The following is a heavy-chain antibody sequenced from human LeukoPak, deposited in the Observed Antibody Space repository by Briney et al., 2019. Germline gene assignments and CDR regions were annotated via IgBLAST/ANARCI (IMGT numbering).Heavy chain of an antibody. CDR2: VSGSGDIT. V-gene: IGHV3-23*01. CDR3: SKHGVYSNNWGAFDM. D-gene: IGHD6-13*01. Sequence: GGSLRLSCAASGFTFSSSAINWVRQAPGKGLEWVSTVSGSGDITFYADSVKGRFTFSRDNSKNTVHLQMNSLRADDTAVYYCSKHGVYSNNWGAFDMWGQGTMVSVSS. CDR1: GFTFSSSA. J-gene: IGHJ3*02.